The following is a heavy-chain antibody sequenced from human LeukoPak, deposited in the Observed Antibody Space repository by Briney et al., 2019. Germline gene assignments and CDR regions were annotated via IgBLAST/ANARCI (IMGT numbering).Heavy chain of an antibody. D-gene: IGHD2-21*02. J-gene: IGHJ2*01. V-gene: IGHV3-9*01. Sequence: GGSLRLSCAPSGFTFSRHGMHWVRQAPGKGLEWVASISWNSGDIVHADSVKGRFTISRDNAKNSLYLQMDSLRTEDTAFYCVKSGGYATAIRYFDLWGRGTLVTVSS. CDR3: VKSGGYATAIRYFDL. CDR2: ISWNSGDI. CDR1: GFTFSRHG.